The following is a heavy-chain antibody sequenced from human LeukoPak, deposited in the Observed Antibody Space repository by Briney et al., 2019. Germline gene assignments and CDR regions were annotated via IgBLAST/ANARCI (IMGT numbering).Heavy chain of an antibody. Sequence: PSETLSLTCTVSGGSISSGSYYWSWIRQPAGKGLEWIGRIYTSGSTNYNPSLKSRVTISVDTSKNQLSLKLSCVTVADTAVYYCARDRHDFWSGYYYYYMDVWGKGTTVTVSS. J-gene: IGHJ6*03. CDR2: IYTSGST. D-gene: IGHD3-3*01. CDR3: ARDRHDFWSGYYYYYMDV. V-gene: IGHV4-61*02. CDR1: GGSISSGSYY.